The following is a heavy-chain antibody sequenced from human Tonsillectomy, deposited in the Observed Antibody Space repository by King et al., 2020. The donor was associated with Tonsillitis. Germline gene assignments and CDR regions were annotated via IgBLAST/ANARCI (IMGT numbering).Heavy chain of an antibody. V-gene: IGHV3-48*03. Sequence: VQLVESGGGLVQPGGSLRLSCAASGFTFSSYEMNWVRQAPGKGLEWVSFISSSGRTIYYGDSVKGRFTISRDNAKNSLYLQMNTLRAEDTAIYYCAREDGDADAFDIWGQGTMVTGPS. J-gene: IGHJ3*02. CDR3: AREDGDADAFDI. CDR1: GFTFSSYE. D-gene: IGHD3-10*01. CDR2: ISSSGRTI.